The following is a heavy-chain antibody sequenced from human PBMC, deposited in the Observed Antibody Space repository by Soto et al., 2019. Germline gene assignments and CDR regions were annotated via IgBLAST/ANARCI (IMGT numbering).Heavy chain of an antibody. D-gene: IGHD4-17*01. V-gene: IGHV4-34*01. CDR1: GGSFSGYY. J-gene: IGHJ4*02. Sequence: QVQLQQWGAGLLKPSETLSLTCAVYGGSFSGYYWSWIRQPPGKGLEWIGDINHSGSTNYNPSLKSRVTISVETSKNQFSLQLSSVTAADTAVYLCARAYGGNVFDYWGQGTLVTVSS. CDR3: ARAYGGNVFDY. CDR2: INHSGST.